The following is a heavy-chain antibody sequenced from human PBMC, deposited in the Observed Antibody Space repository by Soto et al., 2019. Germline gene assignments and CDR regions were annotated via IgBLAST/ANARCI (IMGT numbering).Heavy chain of an antibody. D-gene: IGHD3-3*01. Sequence: QVQLVESGGGVVQPGRSLRLSCITSGFTFTNSAMHWVRQAPGKGLEWVAVLWYNGRDGNYADSVKGRFTISRDNSKNTLYLQMDSLTAQDTAVYYCARDRPRGNEWPNHFDYWGQGALVTVSS. V-gene: IGHV3-33*01. J-gene: IGHJ4*02. CDR1: GFTFTNSA. CDR3: ARDRPRGNEWPNHFDY. CDR2: LWYNGRDG.